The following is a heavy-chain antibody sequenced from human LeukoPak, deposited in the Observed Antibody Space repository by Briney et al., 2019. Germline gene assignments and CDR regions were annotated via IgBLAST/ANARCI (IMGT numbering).Heavy chain of an antibody. CDR1: GGSISSGSYY. J-gene: IGHJ6*03. CDR3: ARGDSATLNYYYYYYMDV. Sequence: PSQTLSLTCTVSGGSISSGSYYWSWIRQPAGKGLEWIGRIYTSGSTNYNPSLKSRVTVSVDTSKNQFSLKLSSVTAADTAVYYCARGDSATLNYYYYYYMDVWGKGTTVTISS. D-gene: IGHD5-18*01. CDR2: IYTSGST. V-gene: IGHV4-61*02.